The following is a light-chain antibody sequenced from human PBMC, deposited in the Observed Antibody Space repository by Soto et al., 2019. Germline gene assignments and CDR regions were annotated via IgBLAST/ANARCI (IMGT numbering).Light chain of an antibody. Sequence: DLQMTQSPSSVSASVGDRVTITCRASQVINNWLAWYQQKPGKAPNLLIYAASTLQTGVPSRFSGSGSGTAFTLTISSLQPEDFATYYCQQAYSFPFTFGPGTKVDIK. CDR2: AAS. CDR1: QVINNW. CDR3: QQAYSFPFT. J-gene: IGKJ3*01. V-gene: IGKV1-12*02.